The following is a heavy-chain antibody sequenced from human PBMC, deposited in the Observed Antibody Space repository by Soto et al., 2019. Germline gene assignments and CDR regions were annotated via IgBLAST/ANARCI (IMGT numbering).Heavy chain of an antibody. D-gene: IGHD2-15*01. V-gene: IGHV3-15*01. CDR3: ATEGEMSGASDWADYFDH. Sequence: EMQLVESGGGLVEPGGSLRLSCAASGFAFSHVWMTWVRQAPGKGLEWVGRIKRKSDHGTTDYAAAVKGRFTISRDDSKNTLYLQMHSLKSEDTAVYYCATEGEMSGASDWADYFDHWGRGTLVTVSS. CDR2: IKRKSDHGTT. CDR1: GFAFSHVW. J-gene: IGHJ4*01.